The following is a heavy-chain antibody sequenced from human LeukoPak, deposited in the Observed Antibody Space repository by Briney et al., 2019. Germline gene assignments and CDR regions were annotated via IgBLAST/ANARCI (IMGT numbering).Heavy chain of an antibody. CDR2: IYHRGSA. CDR3: ARPTGYSYGPFDY. J-gene: IGHJ4*02. D-gene: IGHD5-18*01. CDR1: GGSISSYY. Sequence: PSETLSLTCTVSGGSISSYYWSWIRQPPGKGLEWIGYIYHRGSANYNPSLKSRVTISVDTSKNQFSLKLSSVTAADTAVYYCARPTGYSYGPFDYWGQGTLVTVSS. V-gene: IGHV4-59*01.